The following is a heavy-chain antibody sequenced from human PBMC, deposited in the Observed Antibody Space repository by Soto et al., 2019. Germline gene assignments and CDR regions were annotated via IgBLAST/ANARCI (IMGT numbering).Heavy chain of an antibody. CDR2: ISSSGSTI. J-gene: IGHJ3*02. CDR3: ARDGGYSSSSGVDAFDI. D-gene: IGHD6-6*01. CDR1: GFTCSSYE. Sequence: GGSLRLSCAASGFTCSSYEMNWVRQAPGKGLEWVSYISSSGSTIYYADSVNGRFTISRDNAKNSLYLQMNSLRAEDTAVYYCARDGGYSSSSGVDAFDIWGQGTMVTVPS. V-gene: IGHV3-48*03.